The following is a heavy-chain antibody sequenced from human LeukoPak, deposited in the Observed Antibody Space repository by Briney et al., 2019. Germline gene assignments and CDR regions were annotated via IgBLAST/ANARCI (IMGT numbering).Heavy chain of an antibody. CDR1: GGSISSGGYS. CDR3: AREFSGYPGWLDY. CDR2: IYHSGST. D-gene: IGHD5-12*01. Sequence: SETLSLTCAVSGGSISSGGYSWSWIRQPPGKGLEWIGYIYHSGSTYYNPSLKSRVTISVDRSKNQFSLKLSSVTAADTAVYYCAREFSGYPGWLDYWGQGTLVTVSS. V-gene: IGHV4-30-2*01. J-gene: IGHJ4*02.